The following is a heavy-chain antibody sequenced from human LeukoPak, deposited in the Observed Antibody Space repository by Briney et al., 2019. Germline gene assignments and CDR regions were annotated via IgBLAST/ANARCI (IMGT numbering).Heavy chain of an antibody. Sequence: PSETLSLTCTVSGGSISSSSYYWGWIRQPPGKGLEWIGSIYYSGSTYYHPSLKSRVTILVDTSKNQFSLKLSSVTAADTAVYYCARLRRPSSGWYYFDYWGQGTLVTVSS. CDR3: ARLRRPSSGWYYFDY. CDR1: GGSISSSSYY. CDR2: IYYSGST. J-gene: IGHJ4*02. D-gene: IGHD6-19*01. V-gene: IGHV4-39*07.